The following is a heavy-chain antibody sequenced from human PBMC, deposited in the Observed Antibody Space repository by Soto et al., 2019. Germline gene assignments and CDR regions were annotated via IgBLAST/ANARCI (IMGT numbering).Heavy chain of an antibody. CDR3: ARGRCGWQLVTYYYYGMDV. Sequence: SETLSLTCAVYGGSFSGYYWSWIRQPPGKGLEWIGEINHSGSTNYNPSLKSRVTISVDTSKNQFSLKLSSVTAADTAVYYCARGRCGWQLVTYYYYGMDVWGQGTTVTVSS. D-gene: IGHD6-6*01. J-gene: IGHJ6*02. CDR1: GGSFSGYY. V-gene: IGHV4-34*01. CDR2: INHSGST.